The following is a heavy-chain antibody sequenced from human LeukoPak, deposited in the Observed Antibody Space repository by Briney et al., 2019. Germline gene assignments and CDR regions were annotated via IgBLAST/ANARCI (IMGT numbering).Heavy chain of an antibody. V-gene: IGHV5-51*01. Sequence: GESLKISCKGSGYSFTSYWIGWVRQMPGKGPEWMGIIYPGDSDTRYSPSFQGQVTISADKSISTAYLQWSSLKASDTAMYYCARGADTAMVPAYYYMDVWGKGTTVTVSS. J-gene: IGHJ6*03. CDR1: GYSFTSYW. CDR3: ARGADTAMVPAYYYMDV. D-gene: IGHD5-18*01. CDR2: IYPGDSDT.